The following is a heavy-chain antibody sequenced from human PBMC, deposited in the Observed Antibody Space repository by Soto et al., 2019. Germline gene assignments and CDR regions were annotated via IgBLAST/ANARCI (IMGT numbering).Heavy chain of an antibody. Sequence: VRLSCAASGFTVSGPFMNWCRQAPGKGLEWVSVIHSGGSTYYADSVKGRFTISRDNSKNTLYLQMNSLRAEDTAVYYCARGGPRSSGYDPFDYWGQGTLVTVSS. CDR3: ARGGPRSSGYDPFDY. CDR2: IHSGGST. J-gene: IGHJ4*02. D-gene: IGHD3-22*01. CDR1: GFTVSGPF. V-gene: IGHV3-66*01.